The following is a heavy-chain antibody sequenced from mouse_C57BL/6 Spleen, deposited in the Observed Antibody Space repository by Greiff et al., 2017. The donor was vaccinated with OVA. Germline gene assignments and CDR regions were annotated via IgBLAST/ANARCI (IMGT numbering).Heavy chain of an antibody. J-gene: IGHJ2*01. CDR1: GYTFTSYW. V-gene: IGHV1-69*01. CDR3: ARSTTVVANYFDY. D-gene: IGHD1-1*01. CDR2: IDPSDSYT. Sequence: QVQLQQPGAELVMPGASVKLSCKASGYTFTSYWMHWVKQRPGQGLEWIGEIDPSDSYTNYNQKFKGKATLTVDKYYSTAYMHLSRLTSEDSAVYYCARSTTVVANYFDYRGQGTTLSVSS.